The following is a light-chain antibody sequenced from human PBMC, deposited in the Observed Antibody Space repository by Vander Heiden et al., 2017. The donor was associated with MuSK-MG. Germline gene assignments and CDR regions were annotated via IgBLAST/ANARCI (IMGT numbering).Light chain of an antibody. V-gene: IGKV1-39*01. CDR1: QSISSD. J-gene: IGKJ4*01. Sequence: DIQMTQSPSSLSASVGDRVTITCRASQSISSDLNWYQQKPGKAPKLLVYAASSLQSGVPSRFSGSGSGTDFTLTITSLQPEDVTIYYCQQSYITPLTFGGGTKVETK. CDR2: AAS. CDR3: QQSYITPLT.